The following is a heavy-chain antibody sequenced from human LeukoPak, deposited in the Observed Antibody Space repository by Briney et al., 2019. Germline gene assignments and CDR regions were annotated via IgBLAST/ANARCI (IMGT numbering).Heavy chain of an antibody. Sequence: AASVPVSCTASGYTFTANYMHWVRQAPGQGLEYMGWINSNSGGANYAQKFHGRVTITRHTSISTVYMELSGLTSDDTAVYYCARDLGGNALDIWGQGTVVTVSS. D-gene: IGHD3-16*01. CDR3: ARDLGGNALDI. J-gene: IGHJ3*02. V-gene: IGHV1-2*02. CDR2: INSNSGGA. CDR1: GYTFTANY.